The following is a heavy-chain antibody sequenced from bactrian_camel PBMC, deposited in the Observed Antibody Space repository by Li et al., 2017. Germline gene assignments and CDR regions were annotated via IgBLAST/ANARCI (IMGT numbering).Heavy chain of an antibody. Sequence: HVQLVESGGGSAQVGGSLILSCVASGNTVDNKCMAWFRQAPGKEREGIARVSLLAGNTEYDDSVKGRFTISRDKAKDMLYLQMTGLKPEDTAMYYCVADPYWRDRSMRPGDFEYWGQGTQVTVSS. J-gene: IGHJ4*01. V-gene: IGHV3S63*01. D-gene: IGHD3*01. CDR1: GNTVDNKC. CDR3: VADPYWRDRSMRPGDFEY. CDR2: VSLLAGNT.